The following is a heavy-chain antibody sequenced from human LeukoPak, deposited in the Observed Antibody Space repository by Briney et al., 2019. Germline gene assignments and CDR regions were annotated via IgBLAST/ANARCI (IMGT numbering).Heavy chain of an antibody. V-gene: IGHV3-23*01. D-gene: IGHD6-13*01. CDR2: ISGSGGST. CDR1: GFTFVNYA. J-gene: IGHJ4*02. CDR3: ARGPGIAAAGVFDY. Sequence: GGSLRLSCAASGFTFVNYAMSWVRQAPGKGLEWVSAISGSGGSTYHADSVKGRFTISRDNSKNTLYLQMNSLRAEDTAVYYCARGPGIAAAGVFDYWGQGTLVTVSS.